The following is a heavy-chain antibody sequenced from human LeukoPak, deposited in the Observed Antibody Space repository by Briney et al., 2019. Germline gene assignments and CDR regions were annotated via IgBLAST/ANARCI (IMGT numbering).Heavy chain of an antibody. J-gene: IGHJ6*02. CDR3: ARVSGRSSGSTVPGGMDV. Sequence: GGSLRLYCAASGFTFSSYDMQWVRQATGKGLEWVSAIGTAGDTYYPGSVKGRFTISRENAKNSLYLQMNSLRAGDTAVYYCARVSGRSSGSTVPGGMDVWGQGTTVTVSS. V-gene: IGHV3-13*01. D-gene: IGHD6-19*01. CDR1: GFTFSSYD. CDR2: IGTAGDT.